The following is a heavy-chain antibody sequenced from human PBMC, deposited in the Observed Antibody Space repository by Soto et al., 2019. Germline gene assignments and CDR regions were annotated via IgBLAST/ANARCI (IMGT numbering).Heavy chain of an antibody. J-gene: IGHJ6*02. CDR3: ARTPYYYDSSGPDLLIYGMDV. D-gene: IGHD3-22*01. Sequence: SGPTLVNPTQTLTLTCTFSGFSLSTSGMCVSWIRQPPGKALEWLALIDWDDDKYYSTSLKTRLTISKDTSKNQVVLTMTNMDPVDTATYYCARTPYYYDSSGPDLLIYGMDVWGQGTTVTVSS. V-gene: IGHV2-70*01. CDR2: IDWDDDK. CDR1: GFSLSTSGMC.